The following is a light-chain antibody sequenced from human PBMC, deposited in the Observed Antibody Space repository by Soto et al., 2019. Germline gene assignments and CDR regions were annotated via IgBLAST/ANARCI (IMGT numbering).Light chain of an antibody. CDR3: QQYNNWPRT. CDR2: DVS. J-gene: IGKJ2*01. Sequence: EVVLTQSPATLSVSPGERATLSCRASQSARISLGWYQQKXGQAPRLVIYDVSTRATGIPARFCCSGAGTGCTRPIGSLQSDDVAVDYCQQYNNWPRTFGQGTKVDIK. V-gene: IGKV3-15*01. CDR1: QSARIS.